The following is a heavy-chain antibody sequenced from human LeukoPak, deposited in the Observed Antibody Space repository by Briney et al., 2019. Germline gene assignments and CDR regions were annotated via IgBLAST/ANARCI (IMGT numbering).Heavy chain of an antibody. CDR1: GFTFSTYA. V-gene: IGHV3-30*03. CDR3: ARTVRGAFDI. J-gene: IGHJ3*02. Sequence: PGGSLRLSCAASGFTFSTYAMHWVRQAPGKGLEWVAVISNDATKKYYADSVKGRSTISRDNAKNSLYLQMNSLRAEDTAVYYCARTVRGAFDIWGQGTMVTVSS. CDR2: ISNDATKK. D-gene: IGHD3-10*01.